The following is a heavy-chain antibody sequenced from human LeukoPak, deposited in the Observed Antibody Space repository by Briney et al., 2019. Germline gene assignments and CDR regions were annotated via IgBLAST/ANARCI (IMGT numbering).Heavy chain of an antibody. CDR1: GYSVSSGYY. Sequence: SETLSLTCAVSGYSVSSGYYWGWIRQPPGKGLEWIGSIYHSGSTYYNPSLKSRVTISVDTSKNQFSLKLSSVTAADTAVYYCARESGQQLVSYYFDYWGQGTLVTVSS. CDR2: IYHSGST. CDR3: ARESGQQLVSYYFDY. J-gene: IGHJ4*02. V-gene: IGHV4-38-2*02. D-gene: IGHD6-13*01.